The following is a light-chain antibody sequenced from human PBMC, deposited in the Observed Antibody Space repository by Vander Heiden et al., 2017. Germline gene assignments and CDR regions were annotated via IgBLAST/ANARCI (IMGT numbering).Light chain of an antibody. Sequence: QSALTQPASVSASPGQSITISCTGTSSDIGDHDHVSWYQQHPGKVPKVIIYGVSKRPSGVSNRFSGSKSGNTASLTISGLQAEDDADYYCCSYTRSSTLVFGTGTKVTAL. CDR1: SSDIGDHDH. J-gene: IGLJ1*01. CDR3: CSYTRSSTLV. CDR2: GVS. V-gene: IGLV2-14*01.